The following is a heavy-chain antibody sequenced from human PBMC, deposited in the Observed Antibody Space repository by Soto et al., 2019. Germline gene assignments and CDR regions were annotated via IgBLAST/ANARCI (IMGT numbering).Heavy chain of an antibody. CDR2: INAGNGNT. Sequence: QVQLVQSGAEEKKPGASVKVSCKASGYTFTSYAIHWVRQAPGQRLERMGWINAGNGNTKYSQKFQGRVTITGDTPASTTYMKLRSLKSEDTAVYYCAGGHWQLFDFWVQGTLITISS. CDR3: AGGHWQLFDF. CDR1: GYTFTSYA. V-gene: IGHV1-3*05. J-gene: IGHJ4*02. D-gene: IGHD6-13*01.